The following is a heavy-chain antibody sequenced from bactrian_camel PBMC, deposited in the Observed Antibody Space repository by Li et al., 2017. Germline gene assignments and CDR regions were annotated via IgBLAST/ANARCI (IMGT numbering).Heavy chain of an antibody. D-gene: IGHD3*01. V-gene: IGHV3S42*01. CDR2: VCTGRGPY. CDR1: KYISSC. J-gene: IGHJ4*01. Sequence: VQLVESGGGSVQVGGSLRLTCQYKYISSCIGWFRQAPGKARLGVATVCTGRGPYICDDRVEGRFTVSRDNDKNTLHMSSLTPEDTAMYFCAASLQPDSAYLAKRCMATKYDYWTEGTQVTVS. CDR3: AASLQPDSAYLAKRCMATKYDY.